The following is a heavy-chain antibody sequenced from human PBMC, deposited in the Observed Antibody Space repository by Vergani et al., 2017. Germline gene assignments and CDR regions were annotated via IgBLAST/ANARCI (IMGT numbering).Heavy chain of an antibody. V-gene: IGHV4-30-2*01. D-gene: IGHD6-19*01. CDR1: GGSISSGGYS. CDR2: IYHSGST. J-gene: IGHJ4*02. Sequence: QLQLQESGSGLVKPSQTLSLTCAVSGGSISSGGYSWSWIRQPPGKGLEWIWYIYHSGSTYYNPSHQSRVTISVDTSKHQFSLKLSSVTAADTAVYYCAAQRKGIEVAGQTDNYFDYWGQGTLVTVSS. CDR3: AAQRKGIEVAGQTDNYFDY.